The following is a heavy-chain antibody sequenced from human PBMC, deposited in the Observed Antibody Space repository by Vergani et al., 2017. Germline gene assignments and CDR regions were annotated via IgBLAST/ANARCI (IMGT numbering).Heavy chain of an antibody. J-gene: IGHJ6*03. CDR3: ARQWDYGDYYYYYYMDV. CDR1: GYSFTSYW. V-gene: IGHV5-51*01. D-gene: IGHD4-17*01. Sequence: EVQLVQSGAEVKKPGESLKISCKGSGYSFTSYWIGWGRQMPGKGLEWMGIIYHGDSDTRYSPSFQGQVTISADKSISTSYLQWSSLKASDTAMYYCARQWDYGDYYYYYYMDVWGKGTTVTVSS. CDR2: IYHGDSDT.